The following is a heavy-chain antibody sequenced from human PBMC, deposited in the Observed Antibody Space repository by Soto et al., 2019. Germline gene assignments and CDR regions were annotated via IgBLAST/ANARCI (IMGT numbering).Heavy chain of an antibody. D-gene: IGHD3-3*01. CDR3: ARVKRHTFQKKNEC. J-gene: IGHJ4*02. CDR2: FSYSGST. CDR1: GGSVSSDFYN. Sequence: QVQLRESGPGLVKPSETLSLTCTVSGGSVSSDFYNWRWIRKPPGKGLEWVGDFSYSGSTNYKPSLRSRATISVDTSKNHFSLKVTSVTAADTAVYYCARVKRHTFQKKNECWGQGVLVIVSS. V-gene: IGHV4-61*03.